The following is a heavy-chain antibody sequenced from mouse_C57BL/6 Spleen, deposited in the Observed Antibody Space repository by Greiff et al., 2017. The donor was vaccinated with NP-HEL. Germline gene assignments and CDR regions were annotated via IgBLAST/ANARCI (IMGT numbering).Heavy chain of an antibody. D-gene: IGHD1-1*01. V-gene: IGHV1-64*01. CDR2: IHPNSGST. J-gene: IGHJ2*01. CDR1: GYTFTSYW. Sequence: QVQLQQPGAELVKPGASVKLSCKASGYTFTSYWMHWVKQRPGQGLEWIGMIHPNSGSTNYNEKFKSKATLTVDKSSSTAYMQLSSLTSEDSAVYYCARGGTVGDYFDYWGQGTTLTVSS. CDR3: ARGGTVGDYFDY.